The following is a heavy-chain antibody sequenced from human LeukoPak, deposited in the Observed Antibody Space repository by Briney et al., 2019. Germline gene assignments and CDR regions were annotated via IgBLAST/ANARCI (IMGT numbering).Heavy chain of an antibody. Sequence: GGSLRLSCAASGFTFSSYWMHWVRQAPGKGLVWVSRINSDGSSTSYADSVKGRFTISRDNAKNTLYLQMNSLRADDTAVYYCVRDVRGVGQDYYYMDVWGKGTTVTVSS. CDR1: GFTFSSYW. CDR3: VRDVRGVGQDYYYMDV. V-gene: IGHV3-74*01. J-gene: IGHJ6*03. D-gene: IGHD2-15*01. CDR2: INSDGSST.